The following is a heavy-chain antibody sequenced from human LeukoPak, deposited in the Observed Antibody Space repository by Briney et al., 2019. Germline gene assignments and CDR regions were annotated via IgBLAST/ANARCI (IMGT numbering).Heavy chain of an antibody. J-gene: IGHJ4*02. Sequence: GGSLRLSCAASGFTFSNAWMGWVRQAPGKGLEWVGRIKSKTDGGTTDYAAPVKGRFTISRDDSKNTLYLQMNSLRAEDTAVYYCARDGYSFGHDFDYWGQGTLVTVSS. CDR3: ARDGYSFGHDFDY. CDR2: IKSKTDGGTT. CDR1: GFTFSNAW. V-gene: IGHV3-15*05. D-gene: IGHD5-18*01.